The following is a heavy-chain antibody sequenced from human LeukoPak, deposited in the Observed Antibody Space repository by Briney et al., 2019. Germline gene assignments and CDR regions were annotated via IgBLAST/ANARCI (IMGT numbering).Heavy chain of an antibody. Sequence: SVKVSCKASGYTFTSYDINWVRQAPGQGLEWMGGIIPIFGTANYAQKFQGRVTITADESTSTAYMELSSLRSEDTAVYYCARDSIIYYYMDVWGKGTTVTISS. CDR3: ARDSIIYYYMDV. J-gene: IGHJ6*03. V-gene: IGHV1-69*13. CDR1: GYTFTSYD. D-gene: IGHD2/OR15-2a*01. CDR2: IIPIFGTA.